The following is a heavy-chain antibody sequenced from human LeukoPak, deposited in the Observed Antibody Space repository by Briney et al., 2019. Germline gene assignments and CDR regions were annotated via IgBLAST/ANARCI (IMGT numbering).Heavy chain of an antibody. V-gene: IGHV3-48*04. CDR3: AELGITMIGGV. CDR2: ISSSGSTI. CDR1: RFTFSTYW. Sequence: GGSLRLSCTASRFTFSTYWMSWVRQAPGKGLEWVSYISSSGSTIYYADSVKGRFTISRDNAKNSLYLQMNSLRAEDTAVYYCAELGITMIGGVWGKGATVTISS. J-gene: IGHJ6*04. D-gene: IGHD3-10*02.